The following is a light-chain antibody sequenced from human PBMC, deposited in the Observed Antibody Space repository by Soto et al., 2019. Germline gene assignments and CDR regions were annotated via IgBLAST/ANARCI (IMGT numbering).Light chain of an antibody. Sequence: QSALTQSPSASGSPGQSVTISCTGTSSDVGNYKYVSWYQQHPGKAPKLMIYEVSKRPSGVPDSFSGSKYGNTASLTVSGLQVEDEADYYCSSYAGSNLWVFGGGTKLTVL. CDR1: SSDVGNYKY. V-gene: IGLV2-8*01. CDR3: SSYAGSNLWV. CDR2: EVS. J-gene: IGLJ3*02.